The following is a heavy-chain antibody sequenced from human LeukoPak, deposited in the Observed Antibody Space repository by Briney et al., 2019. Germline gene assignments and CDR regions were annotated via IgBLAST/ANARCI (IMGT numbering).Heavy chain of an antibody. CDR3: ARALYDFWSGYPGCWFDP. Sequence: SETLSLTCTVSGGSMCSHYWSWIRQPPGKGLEWIGYIYYSGSTNYNPSLKSRVTISVDTSKNQFSLKLSSVTAADTAVYYCARALYDFWSGYPGCWFDPWGQGTLVTVSS. CDR2: IYYSGST. D-gene: IGHD3-3*01. CDR1: GGSMCSHY. V-gene: IGHV4-59*11. J-gene: IGHJ5*02.